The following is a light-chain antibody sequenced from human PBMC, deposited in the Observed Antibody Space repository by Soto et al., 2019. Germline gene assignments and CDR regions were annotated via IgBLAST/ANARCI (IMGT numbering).Light chain of an antibody. CDR2: DNN. CDR1: SSNTGNNY. Sequence: QSVLTQPPSVSAAPGQKVTISCSGSSSNTGNNYVSWYQQLPGTAPRLLIYDNNKRPSGIPDRFSGSKSGTSATLGITGLQTGDEADYYCGTWDSSLSAYVFGAGTKVTVL. V-gene: IGLV1-51*01. J-gene: IGLJ1*01. CDR3: GTWDSSLSAYV.